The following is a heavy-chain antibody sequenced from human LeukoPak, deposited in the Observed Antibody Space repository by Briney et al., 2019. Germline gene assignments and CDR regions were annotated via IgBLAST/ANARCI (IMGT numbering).Heavy chain of an antibody. J-gene: IGHJ5*02. CDR1: GGSISSSSYY. D-gene: IGHD5-24*01. Sequence: SETLSLTCTVSGGSISSSSYYWGWIRLPPGKGLESIGSIYYSGSTHYNTSLKSRVTTSVDTSTNQFSLKLSSVTAADTAVYYCARDPYRWPPAILGLDPWGQGTLVTVSS. CDR2: IYYSGST. V-gene: IGHV4-39*02. CDR3: ARDPYRWPPAILGLDP.